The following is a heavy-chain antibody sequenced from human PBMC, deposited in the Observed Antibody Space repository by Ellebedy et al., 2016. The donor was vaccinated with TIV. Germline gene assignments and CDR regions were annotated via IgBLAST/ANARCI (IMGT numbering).Heavy chain of an antibody. CDR3: ARDRGGVGATNGFDY. D-gene: IGHD1-26*01. Sequence: AASVKASCKASGYTFTSYYMHWVRQAPGQGLEWMGIINPSGGSTSYAQKLQGRVTMTRDTSTSTVYMELSSLRSEDTAVYYCARDRGGVGATNGFDYWGQGTLVTVSS. CDR1: GYTFTSYY. CDR2: INPSGGST. J-gene: IGHJ4*02. V-gene: IGHV1-46*04.